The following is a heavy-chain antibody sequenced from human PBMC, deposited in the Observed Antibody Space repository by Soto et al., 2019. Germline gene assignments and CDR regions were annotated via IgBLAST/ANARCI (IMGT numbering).Heavy chain of an antibody. Sequence: QVQLQESGPGLVKPSGTLSLTCAVSGGSISSSNWWSWVRQPPGKGLEWIGEIYHSGSTNYNPSLKSLVTISVDKSKNQFSLKLSSVTAADTAVYYCARAWEWINYYYYYGMDVWGQGTTVTVSS. D-gene: IGHD3-3*01. CDR2: IYHSGST. J-gene: IGHJ6*02. V-gene: IGHV4-4*02. CDR1: GGSISSSNW. CDR3: ARAWEWINYYYYYGMDV.